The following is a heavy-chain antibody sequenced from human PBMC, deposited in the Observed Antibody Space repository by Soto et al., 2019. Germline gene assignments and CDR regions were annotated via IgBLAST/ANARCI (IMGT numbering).Heavy chain of an antibody. CDR2: ISAAGDP. Sequence: EVQLVESGGGLVQPGGSLRLSCAASGFTFRNYDMHWVRQGTGKGLEWVSGISAAGDPDYADSVEGRFTISRENDQTSFSLQMTSLSVGDTAVYYCARTDRDFYGLDVWGQGTTVIVSS. CDR3: ARTDRDFYGLDV. V-gene: IGHV3-13*05. J-gene: IGHJ6*02. CDR1: GFTFRNYD.